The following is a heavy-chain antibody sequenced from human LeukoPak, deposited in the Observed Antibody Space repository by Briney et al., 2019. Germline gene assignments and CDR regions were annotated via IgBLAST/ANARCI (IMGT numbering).Heavy chain of an antibody. D-gene: IGHD6-19*01. V-gene: IGHV4-28*01. Sequence: SETLSLTCAVSGYAISSNNWWAWVRQPPGKGLGWIGYIYYNGNTYYNPYNPSLTSRVTMSVDTSTNQFSLKLDSVTEIDTAMYYCARNQAVAANRGASDVWGQGTMVTVSS. J-gene: IGHJ3*01. CDR1: GYAISSNNW. CDR2: IYYNGNT. CDR3: ARNQAVAANRGASDV.